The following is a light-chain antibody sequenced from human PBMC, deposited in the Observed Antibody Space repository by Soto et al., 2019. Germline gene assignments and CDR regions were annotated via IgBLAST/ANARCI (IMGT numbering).Light chain of an antibody. V-gene: IGLV2-14*01. Sequence: QSVLTQPASVSGSPGQSITISCTGSSSDVGGYHYVSWYQQHPGKAPKLMIYEVSDRPSGISSRFSGSKSGNTASLTISGLQTEDEADYYCSSYTSSSTLFGTGTKLTVL. J-gene: IGLJ1*01. CDR3: SSYTSSSTL. CDR1: SSDVGGYHY. CDR2: EVS.